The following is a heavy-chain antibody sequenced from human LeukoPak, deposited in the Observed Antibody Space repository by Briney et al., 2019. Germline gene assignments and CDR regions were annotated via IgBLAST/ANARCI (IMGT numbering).Heavy chain of an antibody. CDR3: ARDRPMVRGVNYYYYMDV. CDR1: GYTFTSYG. V-gene: IGHV1-8*01. D-gene: IGHD3-10*01. J-gene: IGHJ6*03. Sequence: SVKVSCKASGYTFTSYGINWVRQATGQGLEWMGWMNPNSGNTGYAQKFQGRVTMTRNTSISTAYMELSSLRSEDTAVYYCARDRPMVRGVNYYYYMDVWGKGTTVTVSS. CDR2: MNPNSGNT.